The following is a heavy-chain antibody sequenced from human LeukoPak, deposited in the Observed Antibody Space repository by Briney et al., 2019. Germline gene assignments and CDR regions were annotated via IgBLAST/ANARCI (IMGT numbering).Heavy chain of an antibody. V-gene: IGHV1-2*02. J-gene: IGHJ5*02. Sequence: ASVKVSCKASGYTFTGYYIHWVRQAPGQGLEWMGWINPNSGGTNYAQKFQGRVTMTRDTSISTAYMELSRLRSDDTAVYYCARGGGLYSDSSGSHPGFDPWGQGTLVTVSS. CDR3: ARGGGLYSDSSGSHPGFDP. CDR2: INPNSGGT. D-gene: IGHD3-22*01. CDR1: GYTFTGYY.